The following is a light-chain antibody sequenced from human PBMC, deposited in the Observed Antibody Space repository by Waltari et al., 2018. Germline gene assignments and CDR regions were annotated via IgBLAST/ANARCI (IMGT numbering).Light chain of an antibody. V-gene: IGKV1-5*03. Sequence: DIQMTQSPSTLSASVGDRVTITCRASQSISSWLAWYQQKPGKAPKLLIYKASNLESGVPSRFSGSESGTEFTLTISSLQPDDFATYYCKQYKSYSQTSFGQGTKLEIK. J-gene: IGKJ2*03. CDR1: QSISSW. CDR2: KAS. CDR3: KQYKSYSQTS.